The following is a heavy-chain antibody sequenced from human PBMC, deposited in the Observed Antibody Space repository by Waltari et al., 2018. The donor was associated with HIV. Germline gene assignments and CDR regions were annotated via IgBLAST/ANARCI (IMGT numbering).Heavy chain of an antibody. V-gene: IGHV4-34*01. CDR3: ARGEGIILGDTSTLRIQETSSYYFGLDV. Sequence: QVRLEQRGAGLLRPAAPPSLTCALYGGTSGHHVRTLIRAGAGKGVDGLGEATQTGHVTYNPSLKGRLSISVDPSKNQVSIKLKSVRAADTAVYYCARGEGIILGDTSTLRIQETSSYYFGLDVWGPGTTVIIS. J-gene: IGHJ6*02. CDR1: GGTSGHHV. D-gene: IGHD3-16*01. CDR2: ATQTGHV.